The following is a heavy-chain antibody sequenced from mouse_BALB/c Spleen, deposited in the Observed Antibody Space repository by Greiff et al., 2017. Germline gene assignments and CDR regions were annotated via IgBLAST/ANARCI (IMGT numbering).Heavy chain of an antibody. Sequence: EVKVVESGGGLVKPGGSLKLSCAASGFTFSSYAMSWVRQTPEKRLEWVATISSGGSYTYYPDSVKGRFTISRDNAKNTLYLQMSSLRSEDTAMYYCARRYDPTGGFAYWGQGTLVTVSA. CDR2: ISSGGSYT. V-gene: IGHV5-9-3*01. CDR1: GFTFSSYA. J-gene: IGHJ3*01. D-gene: IGHD2-3*01. CDR3: ARRYDPTGGFAY.